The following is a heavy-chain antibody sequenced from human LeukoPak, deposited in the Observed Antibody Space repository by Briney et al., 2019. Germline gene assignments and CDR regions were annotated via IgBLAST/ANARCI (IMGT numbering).Heavy chain of an antibody. D-gene: IGHD2-15*01. CDR1: GFTFSSYS. V-gene: IGHV3-48*01. CDR2: ISSSSSTI. Sequence: GGSLRLSCAASGFTFSSYSMNWVRQAPGKGLEWVSYISSSSSTIYYADSVKGRFTISRDNGKNSLHLQMNSLRAEDTALYYCAKDMLVAATFTAFDIWGQGTMVTVSS. CDR3: AKDMLVAATFTAFDI. J-gene: IGHJ3*02.